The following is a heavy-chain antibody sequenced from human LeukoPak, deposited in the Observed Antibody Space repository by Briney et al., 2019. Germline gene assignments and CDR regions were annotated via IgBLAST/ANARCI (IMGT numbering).Heavy chain of an antibody. CDR1: GYTFTNYG. CDR2: ISGYNGNT. CDR3: AREGLELRYYYFGLDV. Sequence: GASVKVSCKASGYTFTNYGISWVRQAPGQGLEWMGWISGYNGNTNYAQKFQGRVTMTTDTSTSTAYMELRSLRSDDTAVYYCAREGLELRYYYFGLDVWGQGTTVTVSS. D-gene: IGHD1-7*01. V-gene: IGHV1-18*01. J-gene: IGHJ6*02.